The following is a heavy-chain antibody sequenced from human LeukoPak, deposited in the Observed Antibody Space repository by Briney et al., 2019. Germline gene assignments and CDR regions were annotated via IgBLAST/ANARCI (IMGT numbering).Heavy chain of an antibody. J-gene: IGHJ5*02. Sequence: SETLSLTCTVSGGSISSYYWSWIRQPPGKGLEWIGYIYYSGSTNYNPSLKSRVTISVDTSKNQFSLKLSSVTAADTAVSYCARFCNYYDSSGYYYGFDPWGQGTLVTVSS. CDR3: ARFCNYYDSSGYYYGFDP. CDR2: IYYSGST. D-gene: IGHD3-22*01. V-gene: IGHV4-59*01. CDR1: GGSISSYY.